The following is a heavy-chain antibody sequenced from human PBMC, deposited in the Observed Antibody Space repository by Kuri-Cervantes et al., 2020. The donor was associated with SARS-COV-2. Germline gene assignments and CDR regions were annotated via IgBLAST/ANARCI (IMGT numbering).Heavy chain of an antibody. CDR1: GLTFSNHN. CDR2: ISQSSDAI. CDR3: ARLNAFDI. J-gene: IGHJ3*02. V-gene: IGHV3-48*04. Sequence: GESLKISCAASGLTFSNHNMNWVRQAPGKGLEWLSYISQSSDAIYYADSVKGRFTISRDNAKNSLYLQMNSLRAEDTAVYYCARLNAFDIWGQGTMVTVSS.